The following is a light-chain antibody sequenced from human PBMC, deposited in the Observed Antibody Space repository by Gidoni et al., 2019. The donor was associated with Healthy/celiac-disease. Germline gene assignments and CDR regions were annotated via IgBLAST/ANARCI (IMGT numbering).Light chain of an antibody. V-gene: IGKV1-39*01. CDR2: AAS. CDR3: QQSYSTPT. CDR1: QSISSY. Sequence: DIQMTQSPSYLSASVGDRVTNTCRASQSISSYLNWYQQKPGKAPKLLIYAASSLQSGVPSRFSGSGSWTDFTLTISSLQPEDFATYYCQQSYSTPTFGGGTKVEIK. J-gene: IGKJ4*01.